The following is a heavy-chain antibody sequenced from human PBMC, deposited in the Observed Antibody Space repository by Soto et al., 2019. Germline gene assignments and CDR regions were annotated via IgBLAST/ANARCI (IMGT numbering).Heavy chain of an antibody. Sequence: EVQLLESGGGLGQPGGSLRLSCAASGFMFSRYAMSWVRQAPGKGLERVSTISGSGADFYDADSVKGRFIISRDNSKNTLSLQMNSLSDDDTAVYYCAKSTGVLATTRGAFDIWGQGTVVTVSS. CDR2: ISGSGADF. CDR1: GFMFSRYA. V-gene: IGHV3-23*01. D-gene: IGHD5-12*01. J-gene: IGHJ3*02. CDR3: AKSTGVLATTRGAFDI.